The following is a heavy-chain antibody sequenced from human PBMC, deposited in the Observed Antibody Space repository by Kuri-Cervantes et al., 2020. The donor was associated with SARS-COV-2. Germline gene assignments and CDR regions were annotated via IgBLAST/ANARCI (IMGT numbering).Heavy chain of an antibody. CDR1: GFTFDDYA. Sequence: GGSLRLSCAASGFTFDDYAMHWVRQAPGKGLEWVSYISSSSSTIYYADSVKGRFTISRDNAKNSLYLQMNSLRAEDTAVYYCARGLGYCSGGSCYSRSSSDYWGQGTLVTVSS. CDR3: ARGLGYCSGGSCYSRSSSDY. V-gene: IGHV3-48*01. D-gene: IGHD2-15*01. J-gene: IGHJ4*02. CDR2: ISSSSSTI.